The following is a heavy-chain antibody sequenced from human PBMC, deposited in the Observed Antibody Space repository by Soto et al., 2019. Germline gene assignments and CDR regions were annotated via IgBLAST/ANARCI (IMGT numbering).Heavy chain of an antibody. V-gene: IGHV4-59*08. CDR1: GGSISSYY. CDR3: ARHGYSYGYDAFDI. D-gene: IGHD5-18*01. CDR2: IYYSGST. Sequence: TSETLSLTCTVSGGSISSYYWTWIRQPPGKGLEWIGYIYYSGSTNYNPSLKSRVTISVDTSKNQFSLKLSSVTAADTAVYYCARHGYSYGYDAFDIWGQGTMVT. J-gene: IGHJ3*02.